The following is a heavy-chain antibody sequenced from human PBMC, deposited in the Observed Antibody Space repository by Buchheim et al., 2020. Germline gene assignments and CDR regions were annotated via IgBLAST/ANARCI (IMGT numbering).Heavy chain of an antibody. CDR2: ISSSSSTI. V-gene: IGHV3-48*01. CDR3: ARDPGVRSSYFFDS. Sequence: EVQLVESGGGLVQPGGSLRLSCEVSGFTFSSYSMNWVRQAPGKGLEWVSSISSSSSTIYYADSVKGRFTISRDNSKNSLYLQINSLRAADTAVYFCARDPGVRSSYFFDSWGQGTL. CDR1: GFTFSSYS. J-gene: IGHJ4*02. D-gene: IGHD6-6*01.